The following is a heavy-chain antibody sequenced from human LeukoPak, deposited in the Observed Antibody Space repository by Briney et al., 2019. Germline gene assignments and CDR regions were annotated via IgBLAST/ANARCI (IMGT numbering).Heavy chain of an antibody. Sequence: GGSLGLSCAASGFTFSSYAMSWVRQAPGKGLEWVSSISSSSSYIYYADSVKGRFTISRDNAKNSLYLQMNSLRAEDTAVYYCARDKPEGIVVVTAHDYWGQGTLVTVSS. CDR2: ISSSSSYI. CDR1: GFTFSSYA. V-gene: IGHV3-21*01. CDR3: ARDKPEGIVVVTAHDY. J-gene: IGHJ4*02. D-gene: IGHD2-21*02.